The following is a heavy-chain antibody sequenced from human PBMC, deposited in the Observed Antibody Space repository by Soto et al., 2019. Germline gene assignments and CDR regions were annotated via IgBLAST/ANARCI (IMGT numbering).Heavy chain of an antibody. CDR3: AKDPPSPWTANWVDP. Sequence: PAGSLRLSYAASGFNFNTFAMSSIRQAPGKGLEWVSHISSSGGSRDYADSVRGRFTISRDNSKNVLFLQMNSLRADDTATYYCAKDPPSPWTANWVDPWGKGTLVTVSS. CDR1: GFNFNTFA. CDR2: ISSSGGSR. J-gene: IGHJ5*02. V-gene: IGHV3-23*01. D-gene: IGHD1-1*01.